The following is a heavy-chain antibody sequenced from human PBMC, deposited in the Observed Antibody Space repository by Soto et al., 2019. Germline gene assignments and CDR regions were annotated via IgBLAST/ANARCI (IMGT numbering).Heavy chain of an antibody. V-gene: IGHV3-23*01. J-gene: IGHJ4*02. Sequence: EVQLLESGGGLVQPGGSLRLSCAASGFTFSSYAMSWVRQAPGKGLEWVSSISGSGGSTYYADSVKGRFTISRDNSKNTLYRQMNSLRAEDTAVYYCAKDQRGFSSTARIDYWGQGTLVTVSS. D-gene: IGHD6-13*01. CDR3: AKDQRGFSSTARIDY. CDR1: GFTFSSYA. CDR2: ISGSGGST.